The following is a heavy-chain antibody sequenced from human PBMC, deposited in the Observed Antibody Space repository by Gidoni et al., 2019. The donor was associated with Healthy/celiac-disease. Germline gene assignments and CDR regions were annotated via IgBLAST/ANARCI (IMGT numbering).Heavy chain of an antibody. CDR2: SHPGDADT. J-gene: IGHJ6*02. Sequence: EVQLVQSGAEVNKPGQSLKNSCKCSGYRFTSYWLGWVRQLPGKGMEWMGISHPGDADTRYSPSFQGQVTNSADKSISTAYLQWSSLKASDTAMYYCARHRDVYYDSPMDVWGQGTTVTVSS. D-gene: IGHD3-22*01. CDR3: ARHRDVYYDSPMDV. CDR1: GYRFTSYW. V-gene: IGHV5-51*01.